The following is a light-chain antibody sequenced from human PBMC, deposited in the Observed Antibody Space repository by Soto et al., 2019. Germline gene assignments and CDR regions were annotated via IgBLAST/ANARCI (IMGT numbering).Light chain of an antibody. V-gene: IGKV3-20*01. J-gene: IGKJ1*01. CDR2: DAS. Sequence: EIVLTQSPGTLSLSPGERATLSCRASQSISSFYLAWYQQTPGQAPRLLIHDASSRAAGIPDRFSGGGSGTDFTLIISRLEPEDFGVYYCQQYGGSPRTFGQGTKVDIK. CDR1: QSISSFY. CDR3: QQYGGSPRT.